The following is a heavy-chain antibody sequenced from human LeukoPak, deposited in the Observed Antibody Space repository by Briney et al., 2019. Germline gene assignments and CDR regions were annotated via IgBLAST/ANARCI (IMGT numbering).Heavy chain of an antibody. CDR2: INTDSGGT. Sequence: GASVKVSCKASGYTFTGYYIHWVRQAPGQGLEWMGWINTDSGGTNYAQKFQGRVTMTRDTSISTAHMELSRLRSDDTAVYFCAREDLVVVLGATEYTWFDPWGQGTLVTVAS. CDR3: AREDLVVVLGATEYTWFDP. CDR1: GYTFTGYY. J-gene: IGHJ5*02. V-gene: IGHV1-2*02. D-gene: IGHD2-15*01.